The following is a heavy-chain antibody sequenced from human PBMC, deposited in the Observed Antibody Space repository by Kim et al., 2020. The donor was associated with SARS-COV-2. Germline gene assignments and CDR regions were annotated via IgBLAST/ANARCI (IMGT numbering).Heavy chain of an antibody. J-gene: IGHJ4*02. Sequence: SVKVSCKASGFTFTSSAMQWVRQARGQRLEWIGWIVVGSGNTNYAQKFQERVTITRDMSTSTAYMELSSLRSEDTAVYYCAAVWTTPRVENGRRGPYYYDSSGYQPSPAALDYWGQGTLVTVSS. V-gene: IGHV1-58*02. CDR2: IVVGSGNT. D-gene: IGHD3-22*01. CDR3: AAVWTTPRVENGRRGPYYYDSSGYQPSPAALDY. CDR1: GFTFTSSA.